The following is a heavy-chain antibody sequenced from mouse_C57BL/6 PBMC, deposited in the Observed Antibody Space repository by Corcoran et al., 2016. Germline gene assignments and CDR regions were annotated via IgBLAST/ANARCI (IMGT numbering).Heavy chain of an antibody. V-gene: IGHV1-80*01. CDR2: IYHGDGDT. D-gene: IGHD1-1*01. CDR3: ARRPYYYDGAMDY. Sequence: QVQLQQSGAELVKPGASVKISCKASGYAFSSYWMNWVKQRPGKGLEWIGQIYHGDGDTNYNGKFKGKATLTADKSSSTAYMQLSSLTSEDSAVYFCARRPYYYDGAMDYWGQGTSVTVSS. J-gene: IGHJ4*01. CDR1: GYAFSSYW.